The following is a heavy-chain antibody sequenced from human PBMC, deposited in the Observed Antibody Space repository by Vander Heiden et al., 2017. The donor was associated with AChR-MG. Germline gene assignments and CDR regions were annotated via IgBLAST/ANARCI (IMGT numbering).Heavy chain of an antibody. Sequence: VQLVQSGAEVKTPGASVTVSCKASGYTFTSYESNWVRQATGQGMEWMGWMNPNSGNTGYAQKCQVRVTMTRNTSISTAYMELSSLRAEDTAVYYCASSLHAPPQHWGQGTLVTVSS. CDR1: GYTFTSYE. J-gene: IGHJ1*01. CDR2: MNPNSGNT. CDR3: ASSLHAPPQH. V-gene: IGHV1-8*01.